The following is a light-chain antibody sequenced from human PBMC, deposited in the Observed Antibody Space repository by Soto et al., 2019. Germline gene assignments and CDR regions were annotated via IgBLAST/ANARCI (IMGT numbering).Light chain of an antibody. J-gene: IGLJ1*01. Sequence: QSALTQPRPVSGSPGQSVTISCTGTSSDVGDYDYVSWYQQHPGKAPKLMIYDVSKRPSGVPDRFSGSKSGNTASLTISGLQAEDEADYYCCSYAGSYTYVFGTETKLTVL. V-gene: IGLV2-11*01. CDR1: SSDVGDYDY. CDR3: CSYAGSYTYV. CDR2: DVS.